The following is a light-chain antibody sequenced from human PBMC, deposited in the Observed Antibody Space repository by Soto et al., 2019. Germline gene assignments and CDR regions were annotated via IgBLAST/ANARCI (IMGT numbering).Light chain of an antibody. Sequence: EIVLTQSPGTLSLSPGERATLSCRASQSVSSSYLARYQQKPGQAPRLLIYGASSRATGIPGRFSGSGSGTDFNLSIRRLEPEDWAVYYCEQYGSSPITFGRGTNVDIK. CDR2: GAS. V-gene: IGKV3-20*01. CDR3: EQYGSSPIT. J-gene: IGKJ3*01. CDR1: QSVSSSY.